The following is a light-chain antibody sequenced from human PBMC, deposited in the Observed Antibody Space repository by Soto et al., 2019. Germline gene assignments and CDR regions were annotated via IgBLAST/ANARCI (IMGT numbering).Light chain of an antibody. CDR3: HQYGRSPWT. Sequence: EVVLTQSPVTLSLSPGEGATLSCRASQTVSSNSLAWYQQKPGQPPRLLIFGASTRATGIADRFSGSGSGTDFTLTISRVEPEDFAVYYCHQYGRSPWTFGQGTKVE. CDR2: GAS. J-gene: IGKJ1*01. V-gene: IGKV3-20*01. CDR1: QTVSSNS.